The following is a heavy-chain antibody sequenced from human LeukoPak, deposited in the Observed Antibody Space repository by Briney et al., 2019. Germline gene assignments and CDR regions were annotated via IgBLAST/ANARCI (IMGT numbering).Heavy chain of an antibody. V-gene: IGHV5-10-1*01. J-gene: IGHJ3*02. CDR2: IDPSDSYT. CDR3: ARPAIYSSSWYSTFDI. CDR1: GYSFTNNW. D-gene: IGHD6-13*01. Sequence: GESLKISCKGSGYSFTNNWISWVRQMPGKGLEWMGRIDPSDSYTNYSPSFQGHVTISADKSINTAHLQWSSLKASDTAMCYCARPAIYSSSWYSTFDIWGQGTMVTVSS.